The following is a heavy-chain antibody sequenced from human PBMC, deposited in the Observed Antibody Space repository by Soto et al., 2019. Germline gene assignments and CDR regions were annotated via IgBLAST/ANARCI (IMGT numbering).Heavy chain of an antibody. D-gene: IGHD2-21*01. CDR3: AHFSDLEWFDP. J-gene: IGHJ5*02. Sequence: SETLSLTCTVSGGAISRYFWSWIRQSPGKGLEWIGYIFYTGSTTYNPSLKSRVTISIDTSKNQFSLKLSSLTAADTAVYYCAHFSDLEWFDPWGQGTLVTVSS. CDR2: IFYTGST. V-gene: IGHV4-59*01. CDR1: GGAISRYF.